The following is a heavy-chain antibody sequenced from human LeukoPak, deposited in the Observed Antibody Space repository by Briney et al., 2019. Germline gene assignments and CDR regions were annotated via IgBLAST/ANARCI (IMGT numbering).Heavy chain of an antibody. V-gene: IGHV3-7*01. CDR2: IKEDGSEK. J-gene: IGHJ4*02. D-gene: IGHD6-19*01. CDR1: GFTMSGFF. CDR3: ARLFGNGWFLRDY. Sequence: PGGSLRLSCAASGFTMSGFFMTWVRQAPGKGLEWVANIKEDGSEKYYVDSVRGRFTISRDNAKNSLYLQMNNLRAEDTAVYYCARLFGNGWFLRDYWGRGTLVTVSS.